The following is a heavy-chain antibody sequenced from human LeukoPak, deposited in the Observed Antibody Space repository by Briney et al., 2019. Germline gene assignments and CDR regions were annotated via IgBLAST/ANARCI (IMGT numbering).Heavy chain of an antibody. D-gene: IGHD3-22*01. V-gene: IGHV3-74*01. CDR2: IKSDGSST. CDR3: ARAEYYYDNSGYTRFDY. Sequence: GGPLSFSCAASGFTFSSYCMHWVRQAPGKGLVWVSHIKSDGSSTSYADSVRGRFTISRDNAKNTLYLQMNSLRAEDTTLYYCARAEYYYDNSGYTRFDYWSQGTLV. CDR1: GFTFSSYC. J-gene: IGHJ4*02.